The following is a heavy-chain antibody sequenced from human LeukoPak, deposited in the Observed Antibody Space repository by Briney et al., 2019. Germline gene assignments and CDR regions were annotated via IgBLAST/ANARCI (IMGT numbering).Heavy chain of an antibody. D-gene: IGHD3-10*01. CDR2: ISSSSSYI. CDR3: ARANMVRGVIRYYYYYMDV. V-gene: IGHV3-21*01. Sequence: SGGSLRLSCAASGFTFSSYSMNWVRQAPGKGLEWVSSISSSSSYIYYADSVKGRLTISRDNAKNSLYLQMNSLRAEDTAVYYCARANMVRGVIRYYYYYMDVWGKGTTVTISS. CDR1: GFTFSSYS. J-gene: IGHJ6*03.